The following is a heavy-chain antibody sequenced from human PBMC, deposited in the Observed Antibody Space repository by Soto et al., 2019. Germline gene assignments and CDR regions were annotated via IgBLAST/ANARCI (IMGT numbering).Heavy chain of an antibody. CDR1: GGSFSGYY. Sequence: SETLSLTCTVYGGSFSGYYWSWIRQPPGKGLEWIGEINHSGSTNYNPSLKSRVTISVDTSKNQFSLKLSSVTAADTAVYYCARGPYYYGSGGYYFDYWGQGTLVTGSS. V-gene: IGHV4-34*01. J-gene: IGHJ4*02. CDR3: ARGPYYYGSGGYYFDY. D-gene: IGHD3-10*01. CDR2: INHSGST.